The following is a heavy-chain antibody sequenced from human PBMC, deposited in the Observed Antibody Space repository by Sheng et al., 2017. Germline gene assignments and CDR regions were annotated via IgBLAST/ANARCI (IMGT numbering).Heavy chain of an antibody. CDR2: LSSDSSYV. V-gene: IGHV3-21*01. D-gene: IGHD5-12*01. CDR3: ARDLRVVGYSEGQ. J-gene: IGHJ2*01. CDR1: GFTMRDYS. Sequence: EVRLVESGGGLVKPGGPVTLSCAASGFTMRDYSMSWVRQAPGKGLEWVSTLSSDSSYVFYSDSVKGRFTISRDSGKNSLFLEMNSLRAEDTAVYYCARDLRVVGYSEGQWGR.